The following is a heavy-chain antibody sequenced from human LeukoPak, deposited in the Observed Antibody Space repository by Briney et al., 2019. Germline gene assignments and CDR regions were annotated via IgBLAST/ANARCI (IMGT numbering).Heavy chain of an antibody. CDR2: INPNSGGT. CDR1: GYTFTGYY. D-gene: IGHD6-19*01. CDR3: ARDRSGWSVNWFDP. V-gene: IGHV1-2*06. J-gene: IGHJ5*02. Sequence: GASVKVSCKASGYTFTGYYMHWVRQAPGQGLEWMGRINPNSGGTNYAQKFQGRVTMTRDTSISTAYMELSRLRSDDTAVYYCARDRSGWSVNWFDPWGQGTLVTVSS.